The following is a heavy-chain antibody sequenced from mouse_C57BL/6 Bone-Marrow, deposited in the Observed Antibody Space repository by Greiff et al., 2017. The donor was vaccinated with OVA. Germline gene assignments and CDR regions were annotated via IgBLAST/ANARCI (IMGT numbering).Heavy chain of an antibody. CDR3: ARDSSGYDYAMDY. CDR1: GFSLTSYA. J-gene: IGHJ4*01. CDR2: IWTGGGT. Sequence: QVQLQQSGPGLVAPSQSLSITCTVSGFSLTSYAISWVRQPPGQGLEWLGVIWTGGGTNYNSALKSRLSISKDNSKSQVFLKMNSLQTDDTARYYCARDSSGYDYAMDYWGQGTSVTVSS. D-gene: IGHD3-2*02. V-gene: IGHV2-9-1*01.